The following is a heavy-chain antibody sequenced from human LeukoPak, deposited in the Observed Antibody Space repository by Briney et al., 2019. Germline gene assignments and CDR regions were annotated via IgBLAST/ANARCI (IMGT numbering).Heavy chain of an antibody. V-gene: IGHV1-2*02. D-gene: IGHD3-10*01. CDR1: GYTFTGYY. CDR3: ASSIWFGESSAQLGAGWGRDDAFDI. Sequence: ASVTVSCKASGYTFTGYYMHWVRQAPGQGLEWKGWINPNSGGTKYAQKFQGRVTMTKDTSTRPACMGASRLRSDDTAVYYCASSIWFGESSAQLGAGWGRDDAFDIWGQGTMVTVSS. CDR2: INPNSGGT. J-gene: IGHJ3*02.